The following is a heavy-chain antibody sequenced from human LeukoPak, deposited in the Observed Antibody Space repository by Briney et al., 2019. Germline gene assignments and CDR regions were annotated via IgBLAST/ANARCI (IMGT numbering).Heavy chain of an antibody. J-gene: IGHJ5*02. D-gene: IGHD2-15*01. V-gene: IGHV4-34*01. Sequence: SETLSLTCAVYGGSFGGYYWSWIRQPPGKGLEWIGEINHSGSTNYNPSLKSRVTISVDTSKNQFSLKLSSVTAADTAVYYCARGGVVVVAATGNWFDPWGQGTLVTVSS. CDR1: GGSFGGYY. CDR3: ARGGVVVVAATGNWFDP. CDR2: INHSGST.